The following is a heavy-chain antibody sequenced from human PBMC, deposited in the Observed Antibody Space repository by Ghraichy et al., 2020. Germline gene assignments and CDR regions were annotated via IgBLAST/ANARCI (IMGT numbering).Heavy chain of an antibody. CDR2: IYYSGST. CDR1: GGSISSSSYY. D-gene: IGHD3-22*01. Sequence: SETLSLTCTVSGGSISSSSYYWGWIRQPPGKGLEWIGSIYYSGSTYYNPSLKSRVTISVDTSKNQFSLKLSSVTAADTAVYYCAIQRGGDYYDSSGYYYFFDSWGQGTLVTVSS. J-gene: IGHJ4*02. CDR3: AIQRGGDYYDSSGYYYFFDS. V-gene: IGHV4-39*07.